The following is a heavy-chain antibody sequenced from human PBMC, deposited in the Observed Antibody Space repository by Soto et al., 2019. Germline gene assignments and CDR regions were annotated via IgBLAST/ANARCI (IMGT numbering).Heavy chain of an antibody. V-gene: IGHV3-30*18. J-gene: IGHJ6*02. D-gene: IGHD1-1*01. CDR3: AKDCAVRALYYYYYYGMDV. Sequence: ESGGGVVQPGRSLRLSCAASGFTFSSYGMHWVRQAPGKGLEWVAVISYDGSNKYYADSVKGRFTISRDNSKNTLYLQMNSLRAEDTAVYYCAKDCAVRALYYYYYYGMDVWGQGTTVTVSS. CDR1: GFTFSSYG. CDR2: ISYDGSNK.